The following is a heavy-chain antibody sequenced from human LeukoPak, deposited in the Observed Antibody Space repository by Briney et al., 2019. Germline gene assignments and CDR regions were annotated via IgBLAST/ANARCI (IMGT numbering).Heavy chain of an antibody. Sequence: PGRSLRLSCAGSGFPFSSYGMQWVRQAPGKGLEWVALIWYDGSNMYYADSAKGRFTISKDNSKNTLYLQMNSLRAEDTAVYYCTTIRGSGWSYWYFDFWGRGTPVTVSS. J-gene: IGHJ2*01. CDR1: GFPFSSYG. D-gene: IGHD6-19*01. CDR3: TTIRGSGWSYWYFDF. V-gene: IGHV3-33*01. CDR2: IWYDGSNM.